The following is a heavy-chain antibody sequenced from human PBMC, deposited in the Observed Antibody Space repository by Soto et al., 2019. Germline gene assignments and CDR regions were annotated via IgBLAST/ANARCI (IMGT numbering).Heavy chain of an antibody. CDR3: VKDRYVDY. CDR1: GFFFDNYA. CDR2: LSGNSDIV. Sequence: GGSLRLSCVTSGFFFDNYAMHWVRQAPGKGPEWVSGLSGNSDIVAYADSVKGRFTISRDNSKNTLYLQMNSLGVEDTAVYYCVKDRYVDYWGQGTLVTVSS. V-gene: IGHV3-9*01. J-gene: IGHJ4*02.